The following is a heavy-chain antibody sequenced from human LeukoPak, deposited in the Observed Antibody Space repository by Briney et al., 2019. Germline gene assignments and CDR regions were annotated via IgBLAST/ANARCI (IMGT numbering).Heavy chain of an antibody. CDR3: ARGSGGDGY. Sequence: SETLSLTCAVYGGSFSGYYWSWIRQPPGKGLEWIGEINHSGSTNYNPSLKSRVTISVDTSKNQFSLKLNSVTAADTAVYYCARGSGGDGYWGQGTLVTVSS. V-gene: IGHV4-34*01. J-gene: IGHJ4*02. CDR2: INHSGST. CDR1: GGSFSGYY. D-gene: IGHD2-21*02.